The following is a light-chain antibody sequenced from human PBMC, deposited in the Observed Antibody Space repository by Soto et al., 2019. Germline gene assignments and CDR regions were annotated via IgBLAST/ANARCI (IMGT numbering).Light chain of an antibody. CDR3: QHYNSYSEA. CDR2: VAS. CDR1: QRISNY. Sequence: DIQLTQSPSSLSASVGDRVTITCGASQRISNYLSWYQQKPGKAPKLLISVASTLQSGVPSRFSGSGSGTEFTLTISSLQPDDFATYYCQHYNSYSEAFGQGTKVDI. V-gene: IGKV1-5*01. J-gene: IGKJ1*01.